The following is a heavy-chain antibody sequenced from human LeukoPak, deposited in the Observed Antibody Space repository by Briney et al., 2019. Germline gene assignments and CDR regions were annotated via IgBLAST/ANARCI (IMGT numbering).Heavy chain of an antibody. J-gene: IGHJ3*02. D-gene: IGHD3-10*01. CDR1: GFTFSSFW. CDR3: ARDANFGYDAFDI. V-gene: IGHV3-33*08. CDR2: IWDDGSNK. Sequence: GGSLRLSCSASGFTFSSFWKSWVRQAPGKGLEWVAVIWDDGSNKYYADSVKGRFTISRDNSKNTLYLQVNSLRAEDTAVYYCARDANFGYDAFDIWGQGTMVTVSS.